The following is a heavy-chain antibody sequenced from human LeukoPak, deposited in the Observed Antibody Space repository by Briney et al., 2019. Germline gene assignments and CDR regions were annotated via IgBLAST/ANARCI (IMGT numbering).Heavy chain of an antibody. CDR2: ISAYNGNT. CDR3: ARGGLIRGIAVAPPYY. V-gene: IGHV1-18*01. Sequence: ASVKVSCKASGYTFTSYGISWVRQAPGQGLEWMGWISAYNGNTDYAQKLQGRVTMTTDTSTSTAYMELRSLRSDDTAVYYCARGGLIRGIAVAPPYYWGQGTLVTVSS. D-gene: IGHD6-19*01. CDR1: GYTFTSYG. J-gene: IGHJ4*02.